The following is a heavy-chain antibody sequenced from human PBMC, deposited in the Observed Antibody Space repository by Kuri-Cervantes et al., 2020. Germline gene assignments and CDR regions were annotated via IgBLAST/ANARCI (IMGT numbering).Heavy chain of an antibody. V-gene: IGHV4-34*01. CDR2: INHSGVT. Sequence: SQTLSLTCAVYGGSFSGYYWTWIRQSPGKGLEWIGEINHSGVTNYNPSLKSRVTISIDTSKNQFSLNLSSVTAADTAVYYCARTEYNWFDPWGQGTLVTVSS. J-gene: IGHJ5*02. CDR3: ARTEYNWFDP. D-gene: IGHD3-10*01. CDR1: GGSFSGYY.